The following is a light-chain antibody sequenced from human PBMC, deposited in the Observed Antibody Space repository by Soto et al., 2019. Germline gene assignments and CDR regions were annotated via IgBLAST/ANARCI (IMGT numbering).Light chain of an antibody. CDR3: QTWGTGIQV. CDR1: SGHSSYA. J-gene: IGLJ2*01. CDR2: LNSDGSH. V-gene: IGLV4-69*01. Sequence: QLVLTQSPSASASLGASVKLTCTLSSGHSSYAIAWHQQQPEKGPRYLMKLNSDGSHSKGDGIPDRFSGSSSGAERYLTISSLQSEDEADYYCQTWGTGIQVFGXGTKVTVL.